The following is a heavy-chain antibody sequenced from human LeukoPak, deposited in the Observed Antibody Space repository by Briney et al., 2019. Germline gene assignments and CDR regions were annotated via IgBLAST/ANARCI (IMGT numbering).Heavy chain of an antibody. CDR2: ISSSGSTI. CDR1: GFTFSDYY. J-gene: IGHJ4*02. V-gene: IGHV3-11*01. CDR3: ARVLITGTTAHYFDY. D-gene: IGHD1-20*01. Sequence: GGSLRLSCAASGFTFSDYYMSWIRQAPGKGLEWVSYISSSGSTIYYADSVKGRFTISRDNAKNSLYLQMISLRAEDTAVYYCARVLITGTTAHYFDYWGQGTLVTVSS.